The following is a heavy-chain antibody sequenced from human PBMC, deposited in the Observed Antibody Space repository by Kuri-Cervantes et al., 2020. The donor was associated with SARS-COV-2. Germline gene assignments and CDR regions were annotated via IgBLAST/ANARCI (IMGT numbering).Heavy chain of an antibody. CDR1: GFTFSSYG. Sequence: SLTLSCAAAGFTFSSYGMHWVRQAPGKGLEWEAVILYDGSNKNYADSVKGRFTIARDNSTNTLYLQMNSLRAEDTAVYYCARDMPFGSSWYADNWFDPWGQGTLVTVSS. J-gene: IGHJ5*02. D-gene: IGHD6-13*01. V-gene: IGHV3-33*01. CDR2: ILYDGSNK. CDR3: ARDMPFGSSWYADNWFDP.